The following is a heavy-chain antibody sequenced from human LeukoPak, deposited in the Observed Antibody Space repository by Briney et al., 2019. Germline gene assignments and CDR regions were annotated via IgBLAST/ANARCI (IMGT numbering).Heavy chain of an antibody. CDR1: GYSFTSYW. CDR3: ALSQGTTSTDYFDF. D-gene: IGHD1-7*01. J-gene: IGHJ4*02. CDR2: IDPSDSYT. Sequence: GESLRISCKGSGYSFTSYWISWVRQLPGKGLEWMGRIDPSDSYTNYSPSFQGHVTISADQSFSTAYLQWSSLKASGTGVYYCALSQGTTSTDYFDFWGQGTLVTVSS. V-gene: IGHV5-10-1*01.